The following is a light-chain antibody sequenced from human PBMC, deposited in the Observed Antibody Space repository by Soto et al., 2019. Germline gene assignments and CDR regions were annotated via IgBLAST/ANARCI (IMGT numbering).Light chain of an antibody. Sequence: DIQMTQSPSSLSASVGDRVTITCRATQGISNYLAWYQQKPGKVPKLLIYAASTLQSGVASRFSGSRSGTDFTLTISSLHPEDVATYYCQRYISAPFTFGPVTNVDIK. CDR2: AAS. V-gene: IGKV1-27*01. CDR1: QGISNY. CDR3: QRYISAPFT. J-gene: IGKJ3*01.